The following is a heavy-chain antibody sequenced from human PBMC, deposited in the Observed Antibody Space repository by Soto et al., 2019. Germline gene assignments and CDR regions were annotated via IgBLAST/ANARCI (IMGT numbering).Heavy chain of an antibody. CDR2: IYYSGST. D-gene: IGHD3-22*01. Sequence: SETLSLTCTVSGGSISSSSYYWGWIRQPPGKGLEWIGSIYYSGSTYYNPSLKSRVTISVDTSKNQFSLKLSSVTAADTAVYYCALATYYDSSGFDYWGQGTLVTVSS. CDR1: GGSISSSSYY. J-gene: IGHJ4*02. CDR3: ALATYYDSSGFDY. V-gene: IGHV4-39*01.